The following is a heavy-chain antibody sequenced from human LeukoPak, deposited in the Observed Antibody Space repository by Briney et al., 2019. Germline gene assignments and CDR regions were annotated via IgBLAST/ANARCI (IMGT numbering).Heavy chain of an antibody. D-gene: IGHD6-13*01. CDR2: IYYSGST. CDR1: GGSTSRYY. V-gene: IGHV4-59*08. J-gene: IGHJ4*02. CDR3: ARLPGIAAV. Sequence: SETLSLTCTVSGGSTSRYYWSWIRQPPGKRLEWLGYIYYSGSTTYNPSLKSRLTMSVDTSKNQISPKLISLTAADTAVYYCARLPGIAAVWGQGTLVTVSS.